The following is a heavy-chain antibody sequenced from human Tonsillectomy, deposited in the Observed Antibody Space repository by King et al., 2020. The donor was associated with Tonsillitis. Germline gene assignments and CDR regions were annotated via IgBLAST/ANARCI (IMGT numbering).Heavy chain of an antibody. Sequence: EVQLVESGGGLVQPGGSLRLSCAASGFTVTSNYMSWVRQAPGKGLEWVSLIQSTGTTFYADSVKGRFTISRHNSEDTLYLQMNSLRPEDTAVYYCASGPQIWFAGEDVWGQGTTVTVSS. CDR2: IQSTGTT. V-gene: IGHV3-53*04. CDR3: ASGPQIWFAGEDV. J-gene: IGHJ6*02. D-gene: IGHD3-16*01. CDR1: GFTVTSNY.